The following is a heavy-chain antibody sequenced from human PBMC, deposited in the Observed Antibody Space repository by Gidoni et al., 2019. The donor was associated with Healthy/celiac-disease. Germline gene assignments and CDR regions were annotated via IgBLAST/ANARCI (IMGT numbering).Heavy chain of an antibody. J-gene: IGHJ3*02. Sequence: QVQLQESGPGLVKPPQTLSLTCTVSGGSISSGSYYWSWIRQPAGKGLEWIGRIYTSGSTNYNPSLKSRVTISVDTSKNQFSLKLSSVTAADTAVYYCARGLPDVLLRDKDAFDIWGQGTMVTVSS. D-gene: IGHD3-10*01. V-gene: IGHV4-61*02. CDR3: ARGLPDVLLRDKDAFDI. CDR1: GGSISSGSYY. CDR2: IYTSGST.